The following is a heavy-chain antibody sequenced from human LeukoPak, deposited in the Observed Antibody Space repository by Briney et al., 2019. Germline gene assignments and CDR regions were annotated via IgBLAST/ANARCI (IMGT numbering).Heavy chain of an antibody. CDR2: INPSGGST. D-gene: IGHD3-9*01. V-gene: IGHV1-46*01. CDR1: GYTFTSYY. Sequence: ASVKVSCKASGYTFTSYYMHWVRQAPGQGLEWMGIINPSGGSTNYAQKFQGRVTMTRDTSTNTIYVELSSLRSEDTAVYYCARGRYYYDILTGYKLDPWGQGTLVTVSS. CDR3: ARGRYYYDILTGYKLDP. J-gene: IGHJ5*02.